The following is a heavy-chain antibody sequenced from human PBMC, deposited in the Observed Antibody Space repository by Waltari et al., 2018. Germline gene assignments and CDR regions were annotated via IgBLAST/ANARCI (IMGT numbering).Heavy chain of an antibody. V-gene: IGHV4-34*01. Sequence: QVQLQQWGAGLLKPSETLSLTCAVYGGSFRGYYWRWLRQPPGKGLEWIGEINHSGRTNYNPSLKSRVTISVDTSKNQFSLKLSSVTAADTAVYYCAKDDGGIGGYSYNWRLLGLDYWGQGTLVTVSS. D-gene: IGHD2-15*01. CDR3: AKDDGGIGGYSYNWRLLGLDY. CDR1: GGSFRGYY. J-gene: IGHJ4*02. CDR2: INHSGRT.